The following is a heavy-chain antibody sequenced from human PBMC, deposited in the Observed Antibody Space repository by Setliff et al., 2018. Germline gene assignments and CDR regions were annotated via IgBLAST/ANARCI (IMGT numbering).Heavy chain of an antibody. CDR2: IYYSGST. D-gene: IGHD5-18*01. Sequence: SETLSLTCTVSGGSISSHYWSWIRQPPGKGLEWIGSIYYSGSTNYNPSLKSRVTISVDTSKNQFSLKLSSVTAADTAVYYCARSRGYSCGFFDYWGQGTLVTVSS. V-gene: IGHV4-59*11. CDR3: ARSRGYSCGFFDY. J-gene: IGHJ4*02. CDR1: GGSISSHY.